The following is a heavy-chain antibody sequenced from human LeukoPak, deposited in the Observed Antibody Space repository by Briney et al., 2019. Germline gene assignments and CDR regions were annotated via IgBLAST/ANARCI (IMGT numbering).Heavy chain of an antibody. Sequence: SETLSLTCTVSGGSISSSSYYWGWIRQPPGKGLEWIGSIYYSGSTYYNPSLNSRVTISVDTSKNQVSLKLSSVTAADTAVYYCARQGGTYGDYAAGYWGQGTLVTVSS. J-gene: IGHJ4*02. CDR2: IYYSGST. V-gene: IGHV4-39*01. CDR1: GGSISSSSYY. D-gene: IGHD4-17*01. CDR3: ARQGGTYGDYAAGY.